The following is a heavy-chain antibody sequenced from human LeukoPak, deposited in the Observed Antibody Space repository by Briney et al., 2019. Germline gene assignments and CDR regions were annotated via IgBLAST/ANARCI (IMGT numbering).Heavy chain of an antibody. Sequence: GGSLRLSSAASGFTFSKNGMHWVRQAPGKGLEWVAVIWYDGSNKYYADSVKGRFTISRDNSKNTLYLQMNSLRAEDTAVYYCASSVGATSDYWGQGALVTVSS. J-gene: IGHJ4*02. CDR2: IWYDGSNK. CDR3: ASSVGATSDY. D-gene: IGHD1-26*01. V-gene: IGHV3-33*01. CDR1: GFTFSKNG.